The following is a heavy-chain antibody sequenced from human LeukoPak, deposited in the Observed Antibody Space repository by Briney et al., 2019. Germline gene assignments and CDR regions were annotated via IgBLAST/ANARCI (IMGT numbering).Heavy chain of an antibody. Sequence: GGSLRLSCAASGFTVSSHYMTWVRQAPGRGLEWVSVIYRDGKTYYADSVKGRFTISRDNSKNTLYLQMNSLKTEDTAVYYCAREDTSDLAFDYWGQGTLVTVSS. CDR3: AREDTSDLAFDY. CDR1: GFTVSSHY. D-gene: IGHD2-15*01. V-gene: IGHV3-66*02. J-gene: IGHJ4*02. CDR2: IYRDGKT.